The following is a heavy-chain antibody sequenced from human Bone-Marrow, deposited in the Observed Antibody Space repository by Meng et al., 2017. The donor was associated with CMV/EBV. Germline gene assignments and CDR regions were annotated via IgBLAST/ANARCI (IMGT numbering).Heavy chain of an antibody. Sequence: ASVKVSCKASGYTFTDYYMHWVRQAPGQGLEWMGWINPNSGGTNYAQKFQGRVTMTRDTSISTAYMELSRLRSDDTAVYYCARDTKNPGLEWLDYYGMDVWGQGTTVTVSS. CDR2: INPNSGGT. CDR1: GYTFTDYY. D-gene: IGHD3-3*01. CDR3: ARDTKNPGLEWLDYYGMDV. J-gene: IGHJ6*02. V-gene: IGHV1-2*02.